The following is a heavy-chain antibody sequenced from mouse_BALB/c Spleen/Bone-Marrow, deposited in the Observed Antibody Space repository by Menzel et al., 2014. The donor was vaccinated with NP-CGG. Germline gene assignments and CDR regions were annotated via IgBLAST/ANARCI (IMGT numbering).Heavy chain of an antibody. J-gene: IGHJ4*01. Sequence: QVQLQQSGAELARPGASVKMSCKASGYSFTSYTMHWVKQRPGQGLEWIGYINPSSGYTNYNQKFKDKATLTADKSSTTAYMQLSSLTSEDSAVHYCARKLGPGYAMDYWGQGTSVTVSS. V-gene: IGHV1-4*01. CDR3: ARKLGPGYAMDY. CDR1: GYSFTSYT. D-gene: IGHD4-1*01. CDR2: INPSSGYT.